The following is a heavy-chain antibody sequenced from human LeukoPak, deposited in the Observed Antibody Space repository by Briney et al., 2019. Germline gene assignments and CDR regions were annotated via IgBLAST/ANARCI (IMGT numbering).Heavy chain of an antibody. V-gene: IGHV3-30*02. CDR1: GFTFSSYG. CDR2: IRYDGSNK. D-gene: IGHD1-26*01. Sequence: GGSLRLSCAASGFTFSSYGMHWVRQAPGKGLEWVAFIRYDGSNKYYADSVKGRFTISRDNSKNTLYLQMNSLRAEDTAVYYCARTGATGGWYYFDYWGQGTLVTVSS. CDR3: ARTGATGGWYYFDY. J-gene: IGHJ4*02.